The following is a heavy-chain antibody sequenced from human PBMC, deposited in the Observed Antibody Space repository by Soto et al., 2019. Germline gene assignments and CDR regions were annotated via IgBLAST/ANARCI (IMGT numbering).Heavy chain of an antibody. CDR3: VRYKSTSRYTYYGMDV. D-gene: IGHD6-13*01. V-gene: IGHV3-49*03. CDR1: GFTFGDYA. J-gene: IGHJ6*02. CDR2: VRNTAYGGTT. Sequence: PGGSLRLSCTTSGFTFGDYAVSWFRLAPGKGLEWVGIVRNTAYGGTTEYAASVRGKFTISRDNSKSIAYLQMDSLKTEDTTVYYCVRYKSTSRYTYYGMDVWGHGTTVTVSS.